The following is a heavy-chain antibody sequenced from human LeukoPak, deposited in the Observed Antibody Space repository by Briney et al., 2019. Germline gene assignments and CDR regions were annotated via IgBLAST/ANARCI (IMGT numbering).Heavy chain of an antibody. CDR1: GFTFSSYA. D-gene: IGHD1-26*01. V-gene: IGHV3-23*01. Sequence: GGSLRLSCAASGFTFSSYAMSWVRQAPGKGLEWVSAISGSGGSTYYADSVKGRFTITRDNSKSTLYLQMNSLRAEDTAVYYCAKGTSGTYYHWGQGTLVTVSS. J-gene: IGHJ5*02. CDR3: AKGTSGTYYH. CDR2: ISGSGGST.